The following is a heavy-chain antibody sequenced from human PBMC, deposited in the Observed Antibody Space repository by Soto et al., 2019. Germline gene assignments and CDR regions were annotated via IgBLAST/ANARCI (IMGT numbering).Heavy chain of an antibody. CDR2: INHSGST. D-gene: IGHD3-10*01. J-gene: IGHJ4*02. CDR1: GGSFSGYY. V-gene: IGHV4-34*01. CDR3: ASSGSGSYSGY. Sequence: PSETLSLTCAVYGGSFSGYYWSWIRQPPGKGLEWIGEINHSGSTNYNPSLKSRVTISVDTSKNQFSLKLSSVTAADTAVYYCASSGSGSYSGYWGQGTLVTVSS.